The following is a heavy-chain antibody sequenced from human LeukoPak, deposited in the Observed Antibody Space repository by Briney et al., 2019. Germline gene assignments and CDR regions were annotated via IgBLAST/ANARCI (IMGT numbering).Heavy chain of an antibody. J-gene: IGHJ3*02. V-gene: IGHV4-4*02. D-gene: IGHD3-10*01. CDR2: IYHSGST. CDR3: ARSPLLWFGELLYGGAFDI. CDR1: GGSISSSNW. Sequence: SETLSLTCAVSGGSISSSNWWSWVRPPPGKGLEWIGEIYHSGSTNYNPSLKSRVTISVDKSKNQFSLKLSSVTAADTAVYYCARSPLLWFGELLYGGAFDIWGQGTMVTVSS.